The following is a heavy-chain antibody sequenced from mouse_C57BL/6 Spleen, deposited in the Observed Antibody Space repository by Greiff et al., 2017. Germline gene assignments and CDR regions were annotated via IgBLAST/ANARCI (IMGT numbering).Heavy chain of an antibody. CDR3: ARFPAYYSNYEGFFAY. V-gene: IGHV1-39*01. CDR2: INPNYGTT. D-gene: IGHD2-5*01. Sequence: EVQGVESGPELVKPGASVKISCKASGYSFTDYNMNWVKQSNGKSLEWIGIINPNYGTTSYNQKFKGKATWTVYQTSSTAYMQLNSLTSEDSAVYYCARFPAYYSNYEGFFAYWGQGTLVTVSA. J-gene: IGHJ3*01. CDR1: GYSFTDYN.